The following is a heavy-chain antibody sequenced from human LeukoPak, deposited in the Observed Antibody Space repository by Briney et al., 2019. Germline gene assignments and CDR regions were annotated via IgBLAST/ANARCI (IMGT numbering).Heavy chain of an antibody. V-gene: IGHV4-39*07. CDR3: ARDFSDDYGDYLGLLDY. CDR2: IYYSGST. CDR1: GGSISSSRYY. D-gene: IGHD4-17*01. Sequence: TSGTLSLTCTVSGGSISSSRYYWGWIRQPPGKGLEWIGSIYYSGSTYYNPSLKSRVTISVDTSKNQFSLKLSSVTAADTAVYYCARDFSDDYGDYLGLLDYWGQGTLVTVSS. J-gene: IGHJ4*02.